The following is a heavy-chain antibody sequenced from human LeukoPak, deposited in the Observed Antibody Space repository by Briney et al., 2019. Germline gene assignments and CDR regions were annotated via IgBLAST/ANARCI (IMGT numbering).Heavy chain of an antibody. CDR2: IYTSGST. CDR3: ARAPEGGYCSSTSCYSSPFDY. CDR1: GGSISSYY. Sequence: PSETLSLTCTVSGGSISSYYWSWIRQPAGKGLEWIGRIYTSGSTNYNPSLKSQVTMSVDTSKNQFSLKLSSVTAADTAVYYCARAPEGGYCSSTSCYSSPFDYWGQGTLVTVSS. J-gene: IGHJ4*02. D-gene: IGHD2-2*01. V-gene: IGHV4-4*07.